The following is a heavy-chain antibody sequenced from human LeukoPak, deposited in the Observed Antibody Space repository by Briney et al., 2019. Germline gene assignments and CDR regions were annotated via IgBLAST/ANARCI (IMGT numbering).Heavy chain of an antibody. D-gene: IGHD1-7*01. J-gene: IGHJ6*02. CDR2: IIPIFGTA. Sequence: SVTVSCTASGGTFSSYAISWVRQAPGQGLEWMGGIIPIFGTANYAQKFQGRVTITADESTSTAYMELSSLRSEDTAVYYCARRGSITGTTRYYYYGMDVWGQGTTVTVSS. CDR1: GGTFSSYA. V-gene: IGHV1-69*13. CDR3: ARRGSITGTTRYYYYGMDV.